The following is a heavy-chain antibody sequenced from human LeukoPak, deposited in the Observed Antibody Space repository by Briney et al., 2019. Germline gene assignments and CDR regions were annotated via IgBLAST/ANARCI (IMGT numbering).Heavy chain of an antibody. CDR1: GYTFTSYD. Sequence: ASVKVSCKASGYTFTSYDINWVRQATGQGLEWMGWMNPNSGNTGYAQKFQGRVTITRNTSISTAYMELSSLRSEDTAVYYCARVMATHYYYYMDVWGKGTTVTVSS. J-gene: IGHJ6*03. CDR3: ARVMATHYYYYMDV. D-gene: IGHD5-24*01. CDR2: MNPNSGNT. V-gene: IGHV1-8*03.